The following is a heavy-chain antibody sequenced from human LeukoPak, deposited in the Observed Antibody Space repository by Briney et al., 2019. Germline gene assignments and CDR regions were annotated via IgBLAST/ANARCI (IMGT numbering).Heavy chain of an antibody. CDR2: IYYSGST. J-gene: IGHJ4*02. V-gene: IGHV4-61*08. CDR3: ATALADTAMGDFDY. Sequence: SETLSLTCTVSGGSVSSGGHYWNWIRQPPGKGLEWIGYIYYSGSTNYNPSLKSRVTISVDTSKNQFSLKLSSVTAADTAVYYCATALADTAMGDFDYWGQGTLVTVSS. CDR1: GGSVSSGGHY. D-gene: IGHD5-18*01.